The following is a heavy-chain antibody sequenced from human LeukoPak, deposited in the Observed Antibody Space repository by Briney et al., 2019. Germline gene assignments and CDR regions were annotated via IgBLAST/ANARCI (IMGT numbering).Heavy chain of an antibody. V-gene: IGHV4-30-4*01. J-gene: IGHJ5*02. CDR2: IYYSGST. Sequence: SETLSLTCTVSGGSISSGDYYWSWIRQPPGKGLEWIGYIYYSGSTYYNPSLKSRVTISVDTSKNQFSLKLSSVTAAETAVYYCARDRYCGGDCYSPPGFDPWGQGTLVTASS. CDR3: ARDRYCGGDCYSPPGFDP. D-gene: IGHD2-21*02. CDR1: GGSISSGDYY.